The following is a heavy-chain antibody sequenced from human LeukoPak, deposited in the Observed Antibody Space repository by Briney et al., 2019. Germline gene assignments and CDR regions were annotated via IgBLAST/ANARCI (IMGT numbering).Heavy chain of an antibody. J-gene: IGHJ5*02. Sequence: GGSLRLSCAASGFTFSSYWMHWVRQAPGKGLVWVSRINSDGSSTSYADSVKGRFTISRDNVKNTLHLQMNSLRAEDTAVYYCAREITMVRGVIGWFDPWGQGTLVTVSS. D-gene: IGHD3-10*01. CDR2: INSDGSST. V-gene: IGHV3-74*01. CDR1: GFTFSSYW. CDR3: AREITMVRGVIGWFDP.